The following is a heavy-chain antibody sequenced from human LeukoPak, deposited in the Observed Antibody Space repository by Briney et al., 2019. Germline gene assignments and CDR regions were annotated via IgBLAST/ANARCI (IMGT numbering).Heavy chain of an antibody. CDR1: GFPLSSYA. CDR3: AKDREYQLLPGNWFDP. D-gene: IGHD2-2*01. CDR2: ISASGSNT. Sequence: GGSLRLSCAVSGFPLSSYAMSWVRQAPGKGLEWVSVISASGSNTYYVDSVKGRFTISRDNSKNTLYLQMNSLRAEDTAVYYCAKDREYQLLPGNWFDPWGQGTLVTVSS. V-gene: IGHV3-23*01. J-gene: IGHJ5*02.